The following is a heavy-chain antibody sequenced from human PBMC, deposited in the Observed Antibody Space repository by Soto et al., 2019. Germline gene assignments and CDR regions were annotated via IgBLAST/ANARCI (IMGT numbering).Heavy chain of an antibody. Sequence: SETLSLTCTVSGGSISSYYWSWIRRPPGKGLEWIGYIYYSGSTNYNPSLKSRVTISVDTSKNQFSLKLSSVTAADTAVYYCARDRARTTSSSSPPYMDVWGKGTTVTVSS. V-gene: IGHV4-59*01. D-gene: IGHD6-6*01. CDR3: ARDRARTTSSSSPPYMDV. J-gene: IGHJ6*03. CDR2: IYYSGST. CDR1: GGSISSYY.